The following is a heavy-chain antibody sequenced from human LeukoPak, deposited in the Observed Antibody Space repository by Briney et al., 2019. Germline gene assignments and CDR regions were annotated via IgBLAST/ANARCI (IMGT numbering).Heavy chain of an antibody. CDR1: GYTFTSYY. Sequence: ASVKVSCKASGYTFTSYYMHWVRQAPGQELEWMGIINPSGGSTSYAQKFQGRVTMTRDTSTSTVYMELSSLRSEDTAVYYCARVRFGDYGEPSFDYWGQGTLVTVSS. D-gene: IGHD4-17*01. CDR2: INPSGGST. J-gene: IGHJ4*02. CDR3: ARVRFGDYGEPSFDY. V-gene: IGHV1-46*01.